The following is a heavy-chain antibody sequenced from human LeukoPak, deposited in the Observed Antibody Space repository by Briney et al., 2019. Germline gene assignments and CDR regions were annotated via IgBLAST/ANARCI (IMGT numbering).Heavy chain of an antibody. Sequence: SETLSLTCTVSGGSISDYYWSWIRQPPGRGLEWIGYIYYTGSTSYNPSLESRVTISVDTSKNQFSLKLSSVTAADTAVYYCARSTGSGSYRYYFDYWGQGTLVTVSS. CDR2: IYYTGST. CDR1: GGSISDYY. V-gene: IGHV4-59*01. CDR3: ARSTGSGSYRYYFDY. J-gene: IGHJ4*02. D-gene: IGHD1-26*01.